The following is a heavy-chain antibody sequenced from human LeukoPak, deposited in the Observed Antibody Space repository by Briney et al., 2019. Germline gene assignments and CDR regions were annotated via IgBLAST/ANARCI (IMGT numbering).Heavy chain of an antibody. CDR2: IIPIFGTA. V-gene: IGHV1-69*05. CDR3: ATSDFWSCYYTGGFSDYYYYMDV. D-gene: IGHD3-3*01. Sequence: ASVKVSCQASGGTSSSYAISWVRQAPGQGLEWMGRIIPIFGTANYAQKFQGIVTIITDESTSTAYMELCSLISEDTAVYYCATSDFWSCYYTGGFSDYYYYMDVWGKGTTVTVSS. J-gene: IGHJ6*03. CDR1: GGTSSSYA.